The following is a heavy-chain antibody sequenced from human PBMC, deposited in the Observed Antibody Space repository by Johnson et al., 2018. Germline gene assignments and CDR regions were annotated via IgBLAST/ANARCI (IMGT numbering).Heavy chain of an antibody. CDR1: DFSFSNAW. CDR3: TAPAPFHH. CDR2: VKIKVPGEPT. V-gene: IGHV3-15*07. Sequence: VQLVQSGGGLVEPGGSLRLSCTSSDFSFSNAWMDWVRQAPGKGLEWVARVKIKVPGEPTDYAAAVKGRLTISRVDSKATLYLQMNSLKTEDTAVYYCTAPAPFHHWGQGTLITVSS. J-gene: IGHJ1*01.